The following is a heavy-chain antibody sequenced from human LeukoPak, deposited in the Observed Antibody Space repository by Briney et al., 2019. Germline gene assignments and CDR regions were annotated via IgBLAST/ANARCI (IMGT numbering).Heavy chain of an antibody. D-gene: IGHD6-13*01. CDR2: IDQGGSVR. Sequence: GSLRLSCAASGFSFSTYWMSWVRQTPEKGLEFVANIDQGGSVRNYMDSLKGRCTISRGNAKKSLYLEINSLRADDTAVYYCARDPESSSFDLWGRGALVTVSS. CDR1: GFSFSTYW. J-gene: IGHJ4*02. V-gene: IGHV3-7*01. CDR3: ARDPESSSFDL.